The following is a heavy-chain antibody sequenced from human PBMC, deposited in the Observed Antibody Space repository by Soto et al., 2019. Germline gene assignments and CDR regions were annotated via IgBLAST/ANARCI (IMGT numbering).Heavy chain of an antibody. CDR2: ISSTTNYI. CDR3: ARESEDLTSNFDY. CDR1: GFTFIRFS. V-gene: IGHV3-21*06. J-gene: IGHJ4*02. Sequence: EVQLVESGGGLVKPGGSLRLSCAASGFTFIRFSMNWVRQAPGKGLEWVSSISSTTNYIYYGDSMKGRFTISRDNAKNTLYREMNSLRAEDTAVYYCARESEDLTSNFDYWGQGTLVTVSS.